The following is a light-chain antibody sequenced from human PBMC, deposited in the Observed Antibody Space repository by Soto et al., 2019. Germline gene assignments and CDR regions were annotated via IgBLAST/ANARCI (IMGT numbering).Light chain of an antibody. Sequence: EIVLTQSPGTLSLSPGERATLSCRASQSVSSSYLAWYQQISGQAPRLLPYGASSRATGIPDRFSGSGSGTDFTLTIITLKPDDFAWFYCQQYRDSPITFGQETRLEIK. V-gene: IGKV3-20*01. CDR2: GAS. J-gene: IGKJ5*01. CDR1: QSVSSSY. CDR3: QQYRDSPIT.